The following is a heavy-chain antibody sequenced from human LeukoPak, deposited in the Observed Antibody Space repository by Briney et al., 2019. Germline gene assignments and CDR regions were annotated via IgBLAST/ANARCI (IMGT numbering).Heavy chain of an antibody. J-gene: IGHJ4*02. V-gene: IGHV4-59*01. Sequence: SETLSLTCTVSGGSISSYYWSWIRQPPGEGLEWIGYIYYSGSTNYNPSLKSRVTISVDTSKNQFSLELSSVTAADTAVYYCARTLYCSGGSCGDYFDYWGQGTLVTVSS. CDR3: ARTLYCSGGSCGDYFDY. D-gene: IGHD2-15*01. CDR1: GGSISSYY. CDR2: IYYSGST.